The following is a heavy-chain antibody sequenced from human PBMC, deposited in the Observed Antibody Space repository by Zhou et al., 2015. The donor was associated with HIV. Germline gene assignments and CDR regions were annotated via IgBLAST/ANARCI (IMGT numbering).Heavy chain of an antibody. J-gene: IGHJ5*02. D-gene: IGHD2-2*01. Sequence: QVQLVQSGAEVKKPGSSVKVSCKASGGTFSSYAISWVRQAPGQGLEWMGGIIPIFGTANYAQKFQGRVTITADESTSTAYMELSSLRSEDTAVYYCARDIRYCSSTSCYAGSSPPTQNNWFDPWAEGTLGHRLL. CDR3: ARDIRYCSSTSCYAGSSPPTQNNWFDP. CDR1: GGTFSSYA. V-gene: IGHV1-69*01. CDR2: IIPIFGTA.